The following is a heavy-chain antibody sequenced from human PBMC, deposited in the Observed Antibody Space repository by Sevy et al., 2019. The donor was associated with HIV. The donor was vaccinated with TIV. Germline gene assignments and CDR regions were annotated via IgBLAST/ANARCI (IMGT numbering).Heavy chain of an antibody. Sequence: GGSLRLSCAATGFTFSSYAMHWVRQAPGKGLEWVAVISYDGRNKYYPDSVKGRFTISRDNSKNTLYLQMNSLRPEDTAVYYCARGSIRYYDILTGGFDPWGQGTLVTVSS. CDR1: GFTFSSYA. CDR3: ARGSIRYYDILTGGFDP. J-gene: IGHJ5*02. V-gene: IGHV3-30-3*01. CDR2: ISYDGRNK. D-gene: IGHD3-9*01.